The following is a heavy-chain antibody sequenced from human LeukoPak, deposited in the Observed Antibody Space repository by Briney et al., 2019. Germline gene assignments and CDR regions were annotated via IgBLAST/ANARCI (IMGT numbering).Heavy chain of an antibody. V-gene: IGHV1-2*02. CDR2: INPKSGGT. CDR3: ARDLDYYDSSGYYYDFDY. CDR1: GYTFTAYY. D-gene: IGHD3-22*01. J-gene: IGHJ4*02. Sequence: ASVTVSFKASGYTFTAYYMHWVRQAPGQGLEWMGWINPKSGGTNYAQKFQGRVTMTRDTSISTAYMELSRLRSDDTALYYCARDLDYYDSSGYYYDFDYWGQGTLVTVSS.